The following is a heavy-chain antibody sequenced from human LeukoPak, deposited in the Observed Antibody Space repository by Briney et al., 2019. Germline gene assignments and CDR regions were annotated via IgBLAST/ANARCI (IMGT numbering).Heavy chain of an antibody. CDR1: GFTFSSYS. CDR3: ARVRCSGGSCRAGYFDY. CDR2: ISSSSSYI. Sequence: GGSLRLSCAASGFTFSSYSMNWVRQAPGKGLEWVSSISSSSSYIYYADSVKGRFTISRDNAKNSLYLQMNSLRAEDTAVYYCARVRCSGGSCRAGYFDYWGQGTLVTVSS. V-gene: IGHV3-21*01. D-gene: IGHD2-15*01. J-gene: IGHJ4*02.